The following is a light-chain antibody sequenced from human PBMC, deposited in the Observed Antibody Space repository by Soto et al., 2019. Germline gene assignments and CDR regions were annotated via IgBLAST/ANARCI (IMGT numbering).Light chain of an antibody. V-gene: IGKV3-20*01. CDR1: QSVMSSF. CDR3: QQYGSPPLT. Sequence: EVVLTQSPGTLPLSPGERASLSCRASQSVMSSFLAWYQHKPGQAPRLLIYGASSRATGIPDRFSGSGSGRDFTLTISRVETDVFAVYFCQQYGSPPLTFGGGTKMEIK. J-gene: IGKJ4*01. CDR2: GAS.